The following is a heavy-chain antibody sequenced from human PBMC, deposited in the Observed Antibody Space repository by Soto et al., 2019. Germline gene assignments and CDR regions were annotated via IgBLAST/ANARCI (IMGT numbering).Heavy chain of an antibody. J-gene: IGHJ4*02. CDR1: GFTFSSYA. Sequence: GGSLRLSCAASGFTFSSYAMSWVRQAPGKGLEWVSAISGSGGSTYYADSVKGRFTISRDNSKNTLYLQMNSLRAEDTAVYYWAKAPGGYCSGGSCYDFDYWGQGTLVTVSS. V-gene: IGHV3-23*01. CDR2: ISGSGGST. CDR3: AKAPGGYCSGGSCYDFDY. D-gene: IGHD2-15*01.